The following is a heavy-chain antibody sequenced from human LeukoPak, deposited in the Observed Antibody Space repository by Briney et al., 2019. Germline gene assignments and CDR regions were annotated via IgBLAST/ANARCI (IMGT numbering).Heavy chain of an antibody. V-gene: IGHV4-59*08. Sequence: SETLSLTCTVSGGSISSYYWSLIRQPPGKGLEWIGYIYCSGSTNYNPSLKSRVTISVDTSKNQFSLKLSSVTAADTAVYYCARYSHCGGDCYSYYFDYWGQGTLVTVSS. CDR3: ARYSHCGGDCYSYYFDY. CDR1: GGSISSYY. CDR2: IYCSGST. J-gene: IGHJ4*02. D-gene: IGHD2-21*02.